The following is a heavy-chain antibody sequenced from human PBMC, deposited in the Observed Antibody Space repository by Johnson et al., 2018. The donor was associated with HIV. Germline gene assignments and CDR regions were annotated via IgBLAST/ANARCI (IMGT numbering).Heavy chain of an antibody. V-gene: IGHV3-7*01. CDR3: ARDANEFVVVIANDAFDI. CDR2: IKQDGSEK. CDR1: GFTFDDYG. D-gene: IGHD2-21*01. J-gene: IGHJ3*02. Sequence: VQLVESGGGVVRPGGSLRLSCAASGFTFDDYGMSWVRQAPGKGLEWVANIKQDGSEKYYVDSVKGRFTISRDNAKNSLSLQMNSLRAEDTAVYYCARDANEFVVVIANDAFDIWGQGTMVTVSS.